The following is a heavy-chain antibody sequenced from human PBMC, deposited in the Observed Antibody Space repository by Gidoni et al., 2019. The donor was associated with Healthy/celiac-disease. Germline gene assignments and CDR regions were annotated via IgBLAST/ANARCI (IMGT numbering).Heavy chain of an antibody. CDR2: IVVGSGNT. V-gene: IGHV1-58*01. CDR3: AADFDYGDYGPLNYYGMDV. CDR1: GFTFTSSA. Sequence: QMQLVQSAPEVKKPGTSVKVSCKASGFTFTSSAVQWVRQARGQRLEWIGWIVVGSGNTNYAQKFQERVTITRDMSTSTAYMELSSLRSEDTAVYYCAADFDYGDYGPLNYYGMDVWGQGTTVTVSS. D-gene: IGHD4-17*01. J-gene: IGHJ6*02.